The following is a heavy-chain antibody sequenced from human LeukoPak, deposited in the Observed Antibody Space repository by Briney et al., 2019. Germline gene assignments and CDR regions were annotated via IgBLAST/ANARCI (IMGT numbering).Heavy chain of an antibody. CDR1: GYTSTSYG. CDR3: ASISYGDYSFDY. D-gene: IGHD4-17*01. Sequence: ASVEGSCKASGYTSTSYGISRVRQAPGQGLEWMGWISAYNGNTNYAQKLQGRVTMTTDTSTSTAYMELRSLRSDDTAVYYCASISYGDYSFDYWGQGTLVTVSS. CDR2: ISAYNGNT. V-gene: IGHV1-18*01. J-gene: IGHJ4*02.